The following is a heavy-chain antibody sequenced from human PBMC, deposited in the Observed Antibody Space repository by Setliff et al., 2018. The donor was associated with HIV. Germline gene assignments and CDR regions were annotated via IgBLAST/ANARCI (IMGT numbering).Heavy chain of an antibody. D-gene: IGHD2-2*01. CDR1: GYSFTHYG. J-gene: IGHJ4*02. Sequence: ASVKVSCKTSGYSFTHYGISWVRQAPGQGLEWMGWISAYNGNTNYAQKLQGRVTMTTDTSTSTAYMELRSLRSDDTAVYYCARGPPIVVVPAALLTFDYWGQGALVTAPQ. CDR3: ARGPPIVVVPAALLTFDY. CDR2: ISAYNGNT. V-gene: IGHV1-18*01.